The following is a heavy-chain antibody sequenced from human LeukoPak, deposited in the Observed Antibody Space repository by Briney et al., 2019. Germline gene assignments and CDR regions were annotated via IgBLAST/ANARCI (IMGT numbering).Heavy chain of an antibody. J-gene: IGHJ6*03. CDR2: IIPIFGTA. D-gene: IGHD3-10*01. V-gene: IGHV1-69*13. CDR1: GGTFSSYA. Sequence: GASVKVSCKASGGTFSSYAISWVRQAPGQGLEWMGGIIPIFGTANYAQKFQGRVTITADESTSTAYMELSSLRSEDTAVYYCARDVRITMVRGVIIHYYYYMDVWGKGTTVTISS. CDR3: ARDVRITMVRGVIIHYYYYMDV.